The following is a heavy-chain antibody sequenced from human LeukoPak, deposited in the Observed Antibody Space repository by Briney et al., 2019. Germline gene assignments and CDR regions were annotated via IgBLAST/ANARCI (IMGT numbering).Heavy chain of an antibody. Sequence: GGSLRLSCAASGFTFSSYAMSWVRQAPGKGLEWVSAISGSGGSTYYADSVKGRFTISRDNSKNTLYLQMNGLRAEDTAVYYCAKDSRYCSSTSCRDWFDPWGQGTLVTVSS. D-gene: IGHD2-2*01. CDR2: ISGSGGST. CDR1: GFTFSSYA. J-gene: IGHJ5*02. V-gene: IGHV3-23*01. CDR3: AKDSRYCSSTSCRDWFDP.